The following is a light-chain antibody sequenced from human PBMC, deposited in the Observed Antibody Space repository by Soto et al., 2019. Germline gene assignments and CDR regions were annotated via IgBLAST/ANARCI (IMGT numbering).Light chain of an antibody. CDR3: SSYAGSNIYV. J-gene: IGLJ1*01. CDR2: EVS. Sequence: QYVLTQPPSASGSPGHSVTISCTGTSSDVGGYTYVSWYQQHPGKAPKLMIYEVSKRPSGVPDRFSGSKSGNTASLTVSGLQAEDEADYFCSSYAGSNIYVFGTGTKVTVL. CDR1: SSDVGGYTY. V-gene: IGLV2-8*01.